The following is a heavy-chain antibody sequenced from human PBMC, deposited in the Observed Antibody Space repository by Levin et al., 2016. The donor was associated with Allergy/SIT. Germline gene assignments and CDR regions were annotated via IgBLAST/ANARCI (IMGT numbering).Heavy chain of an antibody. CDR2: IYHSGST. D-gene: IGHD2-15*01. Sequence: PGKGLEWIGYIYHSGSTYYNPSLKSRVTISVDRSKNQFSLKLSSVTAADTAVYYCARGLVVVAATMGNWFDPWGQGTLVTVSS. J-gene: IGHJ5*02. V-gene: IGHV4-30-2*01. CDR3: ARGLVVVAATMGNWFDP.